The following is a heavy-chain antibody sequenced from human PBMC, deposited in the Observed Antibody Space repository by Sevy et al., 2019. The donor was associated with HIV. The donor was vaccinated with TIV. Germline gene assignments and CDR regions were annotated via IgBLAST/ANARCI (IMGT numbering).Heavy chain of an antibody. V-gene: IGHV1-2*02. CDR1: GYTFTGYY. CDR2: INPNSRGT. Sequence: AAVKVSCKASGYTFTGYYIHWVRQAPGQGLEHMGWINPNSRGTNYAQKFQDRVTMTRDTSISLAYMELSRLRSDDTAVFYCAIPTRLRGYTYASFDYWGQGTMVTVSS. CDR3: AIPTRLRGYTYASFDY. J-gene: IGHJ4*02. D-gene: IGHD5-18*01.